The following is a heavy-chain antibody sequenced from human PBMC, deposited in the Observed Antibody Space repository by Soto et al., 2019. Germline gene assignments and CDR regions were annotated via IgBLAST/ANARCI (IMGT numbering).Heavy chain of an antibody. CDR3: ATGYYDSSWGAFDI. D-gene: IGHD3-22*01. V-gene: IGHV4-31*03. J-gene: IGHJ3*02. CDR1: GGSISSGGYY. Sequence: QVQLQESGPGLVKPSQTLSLTCTVSGGSISSGGYYWSWIRQHPGKGLEWIGSIYDSGSTYYNLSHKSRVTISVDTSKNQFSLKLSSVTAADTAVYYCATGYYDSSWGAFDIWGQGTMVTVSS. CDR2: IYDSGST.